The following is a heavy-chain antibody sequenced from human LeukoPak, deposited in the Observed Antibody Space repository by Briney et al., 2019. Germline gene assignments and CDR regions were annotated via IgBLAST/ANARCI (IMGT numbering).Heavy chain of an antibody. CDR1: GLTFRNYA. J-gene: IGHJ4*02. V-gene: IGHV3-23*01. D-gene: IGHD1-14*01. Sequence: GGSLRLSCIASGLTFRNYAMSWVRQASAKGLEWVAGMDQGGGFIQYADSVKGRFTISRDNSKNTLHLQMSSLRAEDTAVYYCAKDYRGSGEVGETGPLDYWGQGTLVTVSS. CDR2: MDQGGGFI. CDR3: AKDYRGSGEVGETGPLDY.